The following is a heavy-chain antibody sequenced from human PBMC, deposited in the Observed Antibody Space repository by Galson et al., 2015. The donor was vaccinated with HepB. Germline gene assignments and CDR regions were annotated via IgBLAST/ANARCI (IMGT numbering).Heavy chain of an antibody. D-gene: IGHD3-10*01. CDR2: INTNTGNP. CDR1: GFPFNLYG. V-gene: IGHV7-4-1*02. CDR3: ARHHNYYGSGSYYNY. Sequence: SVKVSCKASGFPFNLYGLNWVRQAPGQGLEWLGWINTNTGNPTFAQGLAGRFVFSLDTSVSTAYLQISSLKAADTAMYYCARHHNYYGSGSYYNYWGQGTLVTVSS. J-gene: IGHJ4*02.